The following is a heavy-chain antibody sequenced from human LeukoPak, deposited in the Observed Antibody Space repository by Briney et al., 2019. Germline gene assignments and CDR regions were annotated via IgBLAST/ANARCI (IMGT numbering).Heavy chain of an antibody. D-gene: IGHD2-8*02. CDR1: GFTFSSYG. J-gene: IGHJ4*02. V-gene: IGHV3-33*01. CDR3: AREMGFTDKPPFDY. Sequence: PGGSLRLSCAASGFTFSSYGMHWVRQAPGKGLEWVAVIWCDGSNKYYADSVKGRFTISRDNSKNTLYLQMNSLRAEDTAVYYCAREMGFTDKPPFDYWGQGTLVTVSS. CDR2: IWCDGSNK.